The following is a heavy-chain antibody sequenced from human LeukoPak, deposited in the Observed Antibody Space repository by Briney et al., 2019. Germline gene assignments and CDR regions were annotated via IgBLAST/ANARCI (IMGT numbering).Heavy chain of an antibody. V-gene: IGHV1-18*01. CDR3: ARELDYYYDSSGLDY. Sequence: ASVKVSCKASGYTFTRYGISWVRQAPGQGLEWMGWISAYNGNTNYAQKLQGRVTMTTDTSTSTAYMELRSLRSDDTAVYYCARELDYYYDSSGLDYWGQGTLVTVSP. CDR1: GYTFTRYG. D-gene: IGHD3-22*01. J-gene: IGHJ4*02. CDR2: ISAYNGNT.